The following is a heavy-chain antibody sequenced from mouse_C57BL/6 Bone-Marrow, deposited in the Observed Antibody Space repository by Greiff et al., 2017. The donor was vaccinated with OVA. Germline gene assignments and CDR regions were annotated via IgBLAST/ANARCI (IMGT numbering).Heavy chain of an antibody. Sequence: QVQLKESGPGLVQPSQSLSITCTVSGFSLTSYGVHWVRQSPGKGLEWLGVIWRGGSTDYNAAFMSRLSITKDNSKSQVFFKMNSLQADDTAIYYCAKRGGDYGGDAMDYWGQGTSVTVSS. CDR2: IWRGGST. V-gene: IGHV2-5*01. D-gene: IGHD2-4*01. CDR3: AKRGGDYGGDAMDY. CDR1: GFSLTSYG. J-gene: IGHJ4*01.